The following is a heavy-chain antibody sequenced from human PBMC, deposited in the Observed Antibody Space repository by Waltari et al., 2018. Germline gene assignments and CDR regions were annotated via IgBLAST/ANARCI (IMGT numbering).Heavy chain of an antibody. Sequence: EVQLVESGGGLVQPGGSLRLSCAASGFTFSSYSMNWVRQAPGKGMEWVSYISSSSSTIYYADSVKGRFTISRDNAKNSLYLQMNSLRAEDTAVYYCARDMVVYYYGSGNWGQGTLVTVSS. CDR2: ISSSSSTI. CDR1: GFTFSSYS. CDR3: ARDMVVYYYGSGN. D-gene: IGHD3-10*01. V-gene: IGHV3-48*04. J-gene: IGHJ4*02.